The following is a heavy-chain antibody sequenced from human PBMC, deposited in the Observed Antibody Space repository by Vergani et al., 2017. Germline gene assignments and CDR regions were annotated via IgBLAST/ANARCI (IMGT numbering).Heavy chain of an antibody. CDR1: GFTFSSYA. CDR3: AKVAGYGDYVGYFDY. Sequence: QVQLVESGGGVVQPGRSLRLSCAASGFTFSSYAMHWVRQAPGKGLEWVAVISYDGSNKYYADSVKGRFTISRDNSKNTQYMQMNVLRAEDTAVYYWAKVAGYGDYVGYFDYWGQGTLVTVSS. J-gene: IGHJ4*02. V-gene: IGHV3-30*07. CDR2: ISYDGSNK. D-gene: IGHD4-17*01.